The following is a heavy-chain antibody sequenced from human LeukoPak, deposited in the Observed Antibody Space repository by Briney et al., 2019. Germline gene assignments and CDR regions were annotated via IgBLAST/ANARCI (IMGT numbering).Heavy chain of an antibody. Sequence: SVKVSCKASGGTFSSYAISWVRQAPGQGLEWMGGNIPIFGTANYAQKFQGRVTITADESTSSAYMELSSLRSEDTAVYYCARGRRVTIFGVVTPFDYWGHGTLVTVSS. CDR2: NIPIFGTA. CDR1: GGTFSSYA. V-gene: IGHV1-69*13. CDR3: ARGRRVTIFGVVTPFDY. J-gene: IGHJ4*01. D-gene: IGHD3-3*01.